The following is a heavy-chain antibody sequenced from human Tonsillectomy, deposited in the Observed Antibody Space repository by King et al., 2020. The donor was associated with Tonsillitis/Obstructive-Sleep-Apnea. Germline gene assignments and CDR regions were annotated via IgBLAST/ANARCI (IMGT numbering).Heavy chain of an antibody. CDR3: ARHGVSVVVPAAITPTYYFYGMDV. CDR2: IYYSGST. V-gene: IGHV4-59*08. Sequence: QLQESGPGLVKPSETLSLTCTVSGGSISSYYWSWIRQPPGKGLEWIGYIYYSGSTNYNPSLKSRVTISVDTSKNQFSLKLRSVTAADTAVYYCARHGVSVVVPAAITPTYYFYGMDVWGQGTTVTVSS. J-gene: IGHJ6*02. D-gene: IGHD2-2*02. CDR1: GGSISSYY.